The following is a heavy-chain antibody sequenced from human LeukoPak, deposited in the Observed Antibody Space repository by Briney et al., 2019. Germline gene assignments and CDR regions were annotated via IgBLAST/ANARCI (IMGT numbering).Heavy chain of an antibody. CDR2: MNSDGSST. CDR3: ATVSRSSGRGYFDY. J-gene: IGHJ4*02. Sequence: GGSLRLSCAASGFTFSSYWMSWVRQAPGKGLVWVSRMNSDGSSTSYADSVKGRFTISRDNAKNTLYLQMNSLRAEDAAVYYCATVSRSSGRGYFDYWGPGTLVTVSS. V-gene: IGHV3-74*01. CDR1: GFTFSSYW. D-gene: IGHD6-19*01.